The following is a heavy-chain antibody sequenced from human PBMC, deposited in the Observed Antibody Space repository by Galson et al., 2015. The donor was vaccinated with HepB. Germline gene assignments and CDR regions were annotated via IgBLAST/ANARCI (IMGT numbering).Heavy chain of an antibody. Sequence: CAISGDSVSSNSAAWNWIRQSPSRGLEWLGRTYYRSKWYNDYAVSVKSRITINPDTSKNQFSLQLNSVTPEDTAVYYCARDGQIAVAGTGFLGVLKDWGQGTLVTVSS. CDR1: GDSVSSNSAA. V-gene: IGHV6-1*01. J-gene: IGHJ4*02. D-gene: IGHD6-19*01. CDR2: TYYRSKWYN. CDR3: ARDGQIAVAGTGFLGVLKD.